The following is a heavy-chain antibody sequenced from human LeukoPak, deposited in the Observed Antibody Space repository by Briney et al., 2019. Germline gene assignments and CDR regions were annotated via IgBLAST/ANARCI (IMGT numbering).Heavy chain of an antibody. D-gene: IGHD4-23*01. CDR3: AKTVAVITFRFDS. CDR2: ISGSGGST. Sequence: HAGGSLRLSCAASGFTFSSYAMSWVRQAPGKGLEWVSAISGSGGSTYYADSVKGRFTISRDNSKNTLYLQMNSLRAEDTAIYYCAKTVAVITFRFDSWGQGSLVTVSS. CDR1: GFTFSSYA. J-gene: IGHJ4*02. V-gene: IGHV3-23*01.